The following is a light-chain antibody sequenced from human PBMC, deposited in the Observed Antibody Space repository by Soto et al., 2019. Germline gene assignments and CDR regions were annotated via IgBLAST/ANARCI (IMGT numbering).Light chain of an antibody. V-gene: IGLV2-14*01. CDR3: SSVSATAILV. CDR1: SSDIGGSYY. J-gene: IGLJ1*01. CDR2: ESS. Sequence: QSALTQPASVSGSPGQSITLSCTGTSSDIGGSYYVSWYQHHPTKAPKLVIYESSNRPSGVSNRFSGSKSGYTAFLTISGLQPADEADYYCSSVSATAILVFGTGTKVTVL.